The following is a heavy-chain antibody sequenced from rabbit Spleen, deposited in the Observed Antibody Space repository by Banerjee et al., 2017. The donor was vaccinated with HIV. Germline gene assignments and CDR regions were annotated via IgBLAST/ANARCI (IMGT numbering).Heavy chain of an antibody. Sequence: QSLEESVGDLVKPGASLTLTCTASGVSFTFSSNLCWVRQAPGKGLEWIACIDAGNSDFTYFATWAKGRFTISKTSSTTVTLQMTSLTVADTATYFCARDTGSSFSSYGMALWGPGTLVTVS. CDR1: GVSFTFSSN. CDR2: IDAGNSDFT. V-gene: IGHV1S40*01. J-gene: IGHJ6*01. D-gene: IGHD8-1*01. CDR3: ARDTGSSFSSYGMAL.